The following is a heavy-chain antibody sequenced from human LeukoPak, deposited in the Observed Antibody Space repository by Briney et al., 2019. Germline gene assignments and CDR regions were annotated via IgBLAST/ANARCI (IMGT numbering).Heavy chain of an antibody. D-gene: IGHD2-8*01. CDR1: GYTFTSYY. CDR2: INPSGGST. Sequence: ASAKVSCKASGYTFTSYYMHWVRQAPGQGLEWMGIINPSGGSTSYAQKFQGRVTMTRDTSTSTVYMELSSLRSEDTAVYYCAIMVYPLFFDYWGQGTLVTVSS. J-gene: IGHJ4*02. V-gene: IGHV1-46*03. CDR3: AIMVYPLFFDY.